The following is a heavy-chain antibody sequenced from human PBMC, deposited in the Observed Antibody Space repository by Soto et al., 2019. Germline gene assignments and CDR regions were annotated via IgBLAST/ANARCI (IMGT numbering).Heavy chain of an antibody. CDR1: GYTFSNYD. J-gene: IGHJ2*01. Sequence: QVQLEQSGAEVKKPGASVKVSCKASGYTFSNYDIQWVRQATGQGLEWMGWMNPKSGNTGYAQEFKGRVTMTRDTSITTAYMEVNSLKSEDTAVYYCARATRTWYFDLWARGTLVTVAS. V-gene: IGHV1-8*01. CDR3: ARATRTWYFDL. CDR2: MNPKSGNT.